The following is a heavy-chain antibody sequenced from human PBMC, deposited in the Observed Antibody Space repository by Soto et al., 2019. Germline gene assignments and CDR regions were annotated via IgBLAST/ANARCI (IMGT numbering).Heavy chain of an antibody. CDR1: GFTFSSYA. CDR2: ISYDGSIK. Sequence: SGGSLRLSCAASGFTFSSYAMHWVRQAPGKGLDCVSVISYDGSIKYYADSVKGRFTISRDISKNTLYLQMNSLRAEDAAVYYCASIAGYSYGPYYFDYWGQGTLVTVSS. J-gene: IGHJ4*02. D-gene: IGHD5-18*01. V-gene: IGHV3-30-3*01. CDR3: ASIAGYSYGPYYFDY.